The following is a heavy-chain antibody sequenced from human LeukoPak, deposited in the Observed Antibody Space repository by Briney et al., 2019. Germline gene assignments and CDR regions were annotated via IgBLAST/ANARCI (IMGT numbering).Heavy chain of an antibody. V-gene: IGHV4-59*01. CDR3: ARDLYGSGSDY. CDR2: IYYSGST. D-gene: IGHD3-10*01. J-gene: IGHJ4*02. CDR1: GGSISSYY. Sequence: PSETLSLTCTVSGGSISSYYWSWIRQPPGKGLEWIGYIYYSGSTNYNPSLKSRVTISVDTSKNQVSLKLSSVTAADTAVYYCARDLYGSGSDYWGQGTLVTVSS.